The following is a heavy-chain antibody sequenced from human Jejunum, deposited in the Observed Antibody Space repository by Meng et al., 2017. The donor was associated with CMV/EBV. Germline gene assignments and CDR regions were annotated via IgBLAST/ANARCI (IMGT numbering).Heavy chain of an antibody. J-gene: IGHJ6*02. Sequence: CAASGFTFITYWMNWVPQAPGKGLKWVANIEENGGENYYADSMKGRFTISRDNAKNLLYLQMNSLRVEDTAVYYCARGGVPYGMDVWGQGTTVTVSS. CDR2: IEENGGEN. CDR3: ARGGVPYGMDV. V-gene: IGHV3-7*01. CDR1: GFTFITYW. D-gene: IGHD2-8*01.